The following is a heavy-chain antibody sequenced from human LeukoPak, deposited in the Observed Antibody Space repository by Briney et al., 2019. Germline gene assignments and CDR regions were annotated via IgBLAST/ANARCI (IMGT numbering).Heavy chain of an antibody. J-gene: IGHJ4*02. D-gene: IGHD2-15*01. V-gene: IGHV3-7*01. CDR3: AREDRREYCSGGSCYGGGYYFDY. CDR2: IKQDGSEK. CDR1: GFTFSSYW. Sequence: GGSLRLSCAASGFTFSSYWMSWVRQAPGKGLEWVANIKQDGSEKYYVDSVKGRFTISRDNANNSLYLQMNSLRAEDTAVYFCAREDRREYCSGGSCYGGGYYFDYWGQGTLVTVSS.